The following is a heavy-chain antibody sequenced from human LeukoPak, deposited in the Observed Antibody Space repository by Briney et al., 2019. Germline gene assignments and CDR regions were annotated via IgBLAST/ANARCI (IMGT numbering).Heavy chain of an antibody. D-gene: IGHD3-16*01. CDR2: INHSGNI. Sequence: PSETLSLTCTVSGGSISSGGYYWSWIRQPPGKGLEWIGEINHSGNINYNPSLKSRVTISVETSKSQFSLNLSSATAADSAVYYCARTQVSKGRKRGGSVYYYYGMDVWGQGTTVTVSS. V-gene: IGHV4-61*08. CDR3: ARTQVSKGRKRGGSVYYYYGMDV. J-gene: IGHJ6*02. CDR1: GGSISSGGYY.